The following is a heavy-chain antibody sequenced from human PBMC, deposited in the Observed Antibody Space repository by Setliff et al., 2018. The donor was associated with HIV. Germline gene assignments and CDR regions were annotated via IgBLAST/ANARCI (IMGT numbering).Heavy chain of an antibody. J-gene: IGHJ4*02. CDR1: GGSISSYY. V-gene: IGHV4-4*09. D-gene: IGHD6-19*01. Sequence: PSETLSLTCTVSGGSISSYYWSWIRQPPGKGLEWIGYIYTSGSVNYNPSLNSRVTISVDTSKNQFSLKVSSVTAADTAVYYRARSPRIGVAGEFEYWGQGTLVTVSS. CDR2: IYTSGSV. CDR3: ARSPRIGVAGEFEY.